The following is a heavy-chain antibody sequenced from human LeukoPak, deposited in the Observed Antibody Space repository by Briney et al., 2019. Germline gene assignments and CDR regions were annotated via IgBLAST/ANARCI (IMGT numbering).Heavy chain of an antibody. CDR2: MNPDSGNT. J-gene: IGHJ4*02. Sequence: GASVKVSCKASGYTFTSYDINWVRQATGQGLELMGWMNPDSGNTGYAQKFQGRVTMTRKTSISTAYMGLSSLRSEDTAAYYCARGRDCTGGNCWIDYWSQGTLVTVSS. CDR1: GYTFTSYD. V-gene: IGHV1-8*01. CDR3: ARGRDCTGGNCWIDY. D-gene: IGHD2-15*01.